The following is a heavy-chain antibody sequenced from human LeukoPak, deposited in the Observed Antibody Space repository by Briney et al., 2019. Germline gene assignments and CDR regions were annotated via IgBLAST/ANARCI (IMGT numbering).Heavy chain of an antibody. J-gene: IGHJ4*02. CDR3: AREGMSPAHFDY. CDR1: GFTFSSYA. CDR2: IKQDGNEI. V-gene: IGHV3-7*01. D-gene: IGHD6-13*01. Sequence: PGGSLRLSCAASGFTFSSYAMSWVRQAPGKGLEWVANIKQDGNEIRYVDSVKGRFTISRDNTKNSLFLQMNGLRAEDTAVYYCAREGMSPAHFDYWGQGILVTVSS.